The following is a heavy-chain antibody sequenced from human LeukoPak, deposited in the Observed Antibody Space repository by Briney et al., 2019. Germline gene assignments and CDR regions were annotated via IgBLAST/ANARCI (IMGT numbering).Heavy chain of an antibody. D-gene: IGHD1-26*01. J-gene: IGHJ3*02. CDR3: ARGGSFNAFDI. V-gene: IGHV4-61*02. CDR1: GGSISSGSYY. Sequence: SETLSLTCTVSGGSISSGSYYWSWIRQPAGKGLEWIGRIYTSGSTNYNSSLKSRVTISVDTSKNQFSLKLSSVTAADTAVYYCARGGSFNAFDIWGQGTMVTVSS. CDR2: IYTSGST.